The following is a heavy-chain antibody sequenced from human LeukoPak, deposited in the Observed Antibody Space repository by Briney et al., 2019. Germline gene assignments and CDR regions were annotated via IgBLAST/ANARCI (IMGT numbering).Heavy chain of an antibody. Sequence: GGSPRLSCAAPGFTFNSYWMSWVRQAPGKGLEWVGNINQDGSENYYLDSVKGRFTISRDNAKNSLYLQMNSLRAEDTAVYYCARGPLGYCSVTSCSFDSWGQGTLVTVSS. CDR1: GFTFNSYW. D-gene: IGHD2-2*01. J-gene: IGHJ4*02. CDR2: INQDGSEN. CDR3: ARGPLGYCSVTSCSFDS. V-gene: IGHV3-7*01.